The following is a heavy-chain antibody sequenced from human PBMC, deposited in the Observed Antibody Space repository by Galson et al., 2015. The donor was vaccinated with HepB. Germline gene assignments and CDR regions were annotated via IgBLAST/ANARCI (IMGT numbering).Heavy chain of an antibody. CDR2: IYYSRRT. D-gene: IGHD5-18*01. CDR3: ARLGFKTARFDP. J-gene: IGHJ5*02. Sequence: LSLTCTVSGGSISSSSYYWGWIRQPPGKGLEWIGSIYYSRRTNYNPSLKSRVTISVDTSKNQFSLKLSSVTAADTAMYYCARLGFKTARFDPWGQGTLVTVSS. CDR1: GGSISSSSYY. V-gene: IGHV4-39*07.